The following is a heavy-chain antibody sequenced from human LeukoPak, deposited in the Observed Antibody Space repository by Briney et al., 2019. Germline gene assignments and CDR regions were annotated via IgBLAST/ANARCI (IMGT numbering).Heavy chain of an antibody. Sequence: GGSLRLSCAASGFTFSSYEMNWVRQAPGEGLEWVSYICSSGSTIYYADSLKRRFTISRDNAKNSLYLQMNSLRAEDMAVYYCARDLTRITMGRGVSNWGQGTLVTVSS. CDR2: ICSSGSTI. J-gene: IGHJ4*02. D-gene: IGHD3-10*01. CDR3: ARDLTRITMGRGVSN. V-gene: IGHV3-48*03. CDR1: GFTFSSYE.